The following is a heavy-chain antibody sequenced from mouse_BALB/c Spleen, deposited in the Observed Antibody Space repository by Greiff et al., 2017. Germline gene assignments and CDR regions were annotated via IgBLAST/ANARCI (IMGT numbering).Heavy chain of an antibody. CDR1: GFSLTSYG. Sequence: QVQLKQSGPGLVAPSQSLSITCTVSGFSLTSYGVHWVRQPPGKGLEWLGVIWAGGSTNYNSALMSRLSISKDNSKSQVFLKMNSLQTDDTAMYYCAREGGIYGNYENYFDYWGQGTTLTVSS. V-gene: IGHV2-9*02. J-gene: IGHJ2*01. D-gene: IGHD2-1*01. CDR3: AREGGIYGNYENYFDY. CDR2: IWAGGST.